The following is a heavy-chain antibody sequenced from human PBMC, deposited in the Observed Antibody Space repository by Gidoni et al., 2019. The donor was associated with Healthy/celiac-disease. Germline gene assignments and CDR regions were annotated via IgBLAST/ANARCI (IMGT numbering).Heavy chain of an antibody. CDR2: IRSKANSYAT. J-gene: IGHJ4*02. D-gene: IGHD3-10*01. CDR1: GFTFSGSA. V-gene: IGHV3-73*01. Sequence: EVQLVESGGGLVQPGGSLNLSCAASGFTFSGSAMHWVRQASGKGLEWVGRIRSKANSYATAYAASVKGRFTISRDDSKNTAYLQMNSLKTEDTAVYYCTRRSGSYPFDYWGQGTLVTVSS. CDR3: TRRSGSYPFDY.